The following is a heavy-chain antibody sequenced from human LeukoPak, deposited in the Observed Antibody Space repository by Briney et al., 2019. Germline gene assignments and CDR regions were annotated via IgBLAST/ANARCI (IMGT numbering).Heavy chain of an antibody. D-gene: IGHD2-21*01. Sequence: SETLSLTCAVYGGCFSGYYWSWVRQPPGKGLEWIGEINHNGSTTYNPSLKRRGTISVRTTNNQISQKLSTVTASDNAVYYCAREAYTDSDYWGQGTLITVSS. CDR3: AREAYTDSDY. J-gene: IGHJ4*02. CDR2: INHNGST. CDR1: GGCFSGYY. V-gene: IGHV4-34*01.